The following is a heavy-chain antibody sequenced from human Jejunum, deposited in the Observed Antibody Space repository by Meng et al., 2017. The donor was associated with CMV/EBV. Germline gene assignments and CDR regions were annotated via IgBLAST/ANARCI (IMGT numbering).Heavy chain of an antibody. V-gene: IGHV4-4*07. D-gene: IGHD2-2*01. J-gene: IGHJ4*02. Sequence: QVQLQESGPGLVTPSGTLPLTCSVSGGSIRTYSWTWIRQPAGKGLEWIGRISSSGSTNYNPSLNSRVTMSVDTSKNHFSLRLSSVTAADTAVYYCARDLPGVGVDYWGQGTLVTVSS. CDR2: ISSSGST. CDR1: GGSIRTYS. CDR3: ARDLPGVGVDY.